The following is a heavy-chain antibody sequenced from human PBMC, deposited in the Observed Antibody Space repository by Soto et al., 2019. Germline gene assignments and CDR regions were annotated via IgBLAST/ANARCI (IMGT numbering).Heavy chain of an antibody. V-gene: IGHV4-31*03. J-gene: IGHJ6*01. D-gene: IGHD2-15*01. CDR2: IYYSGST. Sequence: SETLSLTCTVSGGSISSSNYYWSWIRQHPGKGLEWIGDIYYSGSTHYNPSLNSRVTISVDTSKNQFSLKLSSVTAADTAVYYCARGSHAGGTYYSGLDVWGQGTPVHVPS. CDR3: ARGSHAGGTYYSGLDV. CDR1: GGSISSSNYY.